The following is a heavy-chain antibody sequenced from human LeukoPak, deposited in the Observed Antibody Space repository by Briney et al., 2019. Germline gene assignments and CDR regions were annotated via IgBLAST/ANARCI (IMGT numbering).Heavy chain of an antibody. D-gene: IGHD6-6*01. Sequence: GESLKISCKGSGYSFTSYWIGWVRQMPGKGLDWMGIIYPGDSDTRYSPSFQGQVTISADKSISTAYLQWSSLKASDTAMYYCARSESSSSLQPGLIDYWGQGTLVTVSS. CDR2: IYPGDSDT. J-gene: IGHJ4*02. V-gene: IGHV5-51*01. CDR1: GYSFTSYW. CDR3: ARSESSSSLQPGLIDY.